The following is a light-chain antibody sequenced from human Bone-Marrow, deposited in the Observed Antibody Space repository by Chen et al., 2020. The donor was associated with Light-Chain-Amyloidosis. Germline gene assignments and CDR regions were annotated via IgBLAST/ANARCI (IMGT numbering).Light chain of an antibody. CDR2: RET. CDR3: QSADSSGTYEVI. V-gene: IGLV3-25*03. CDR1: DLPTKY. J-gene: IGLJ2*01. Sequence: SYELTQPPSVSVSPGQTARITCSGDDLPTKYAYWYQQKPGQAPVLVIHRETERPSGISERFSGSTSGRTATLTISGVQVEDEADYHCQSADSSGTYEVIFGGGTKLTVL.